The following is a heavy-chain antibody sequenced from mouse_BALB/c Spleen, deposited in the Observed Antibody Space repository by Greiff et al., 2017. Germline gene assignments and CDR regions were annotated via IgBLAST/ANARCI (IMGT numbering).Heavy chain of an antibody. CDR1: GFSLTSYG. Sequence: VKLQESGPGLVAPSQSLSITCTVSGFSLTSYGVHWVRQPPGKGLEWLGVIWAGGSTNYNSALMSRLSISKDNSKSQVFLKMNSLQTDDTAMYYCARGHYYGHWYFDVWGAGTTVTVSS. CDR2: IWAGGST. D-gene: IGHD1-2*01. J-gene: IGHJ1*01. V-gene: IGHV2-9*02. CDR3: ARGHYYGHWYFDV.